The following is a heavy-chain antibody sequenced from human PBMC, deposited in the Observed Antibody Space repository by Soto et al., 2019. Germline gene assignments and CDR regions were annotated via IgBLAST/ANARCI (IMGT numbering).Heavy chain of an antibody. CDR1: GGTFSSYT. V-gene: IGHV1-69*02. J-gene: IGHJ4*02. D-gene: IGHD2-15*01. CDR3: ARAPGRDGLDY. CDR2: IIPILGIA. Sequence: QVQLVQSGAEVKKPGSSVKVSCKASGGTFSSYTISWVRQAPGQGLEWMGRIIPILGIANYAQKFQGRVTXTXXKSTSTAYMELSSLRSEDTAVYYCARAPGRDGLDYWGQGTLVTVSS.